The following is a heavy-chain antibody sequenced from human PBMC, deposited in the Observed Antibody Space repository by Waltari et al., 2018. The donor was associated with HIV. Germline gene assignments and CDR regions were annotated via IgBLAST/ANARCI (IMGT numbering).Heavy chain of an antibody. V-gene: IGHV3-23*01. CDR3: AKGDSQDYYYYGMDV. J-gene: IGHJ6*02. CDR1: GFTFSRYA. Sequence: EVQLLESGGGLVQPGGSLRLSCAASGFTFSRYAMTWVRQAPGKGLEWVSAISDIGGSTYYADSVKGRFTSSRDNSKNTLYLQMKSLRTEDTAVFYCAKGDSQDYYYYGMDVWGQGTTVTVSS. CDR2: ISDIGGST. D-gene: IGHD4-4*01.